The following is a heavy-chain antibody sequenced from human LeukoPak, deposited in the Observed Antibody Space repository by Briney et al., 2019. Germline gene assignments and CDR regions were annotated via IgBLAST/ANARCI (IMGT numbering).Heavy chain of an antibody. CDR3: AIQKGKITIFGVVISGGPLMDV. D-gene: IGHD3-3*01. V-gene: IGHV1-46*01. CDR2: INPSGGST. Sequence: GASVKVSCKASGYTFTSYYMHWVRQAPGQGFEWMGIINPSGGSTSYAQKFQGRVTMTRDTSTSTVYMELSSLRSEDTAVYYCAIQKGKITIFGVVISGGPLMDVWGQGTTVTVSS. J-gene: IGHJ6*02. CDR1: GYTFTSYY.